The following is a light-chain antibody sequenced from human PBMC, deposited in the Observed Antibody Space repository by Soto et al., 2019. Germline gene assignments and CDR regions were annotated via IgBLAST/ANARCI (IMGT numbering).Light chain of an antibody. J-gene: IGKJ1*01. CDR3: QQYNNWPRWT. CDR2: GAS. V-gene: IGKV3-15*01. Sequence: EIVMTQSPATLSVSPGERATLSCRASQSVSSNLAWYQQKPGQAPRLLIYGASTRAPGIPARFSASGSGTEFTLTISSLQSEAFAVYYCQQYNNWPRWTFGQGTKVEIK. CDR1: QSVSSN.